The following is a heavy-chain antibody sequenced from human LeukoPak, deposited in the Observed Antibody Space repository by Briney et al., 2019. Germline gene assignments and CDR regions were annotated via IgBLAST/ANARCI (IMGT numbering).Heavy chain of an antibody. CDR1: GFTFSSYA. D-gene: IGHD2-2*01. CDR3: AKDSLGYCSSTSYATCLDYFDY. V-gene: IGHV3-23*01. CDR2: ISGSGGST. J-gene: IGHJ4*02. Sequence: GGSLRLSCAASGFTFSSYAMSWVRQAPGKGLEWVSAISGSGGSTYYADSVKGRFAISRDNSKNTLCLQMNSLRAEDTAVYYCAKDSLGYCSSTSYATCLDYFDYWGQGTLVTVSS.